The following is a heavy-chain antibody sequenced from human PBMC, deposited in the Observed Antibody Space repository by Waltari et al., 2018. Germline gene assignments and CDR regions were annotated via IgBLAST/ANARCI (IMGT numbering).Heavy chain of an antibody. D-gene: IGHD6-19*01. J-gene: IGHJ4*02. CDR3: ATQWPMYYFDY. CDR2: SYYSGNT. V-gene: IGHV4-39*07. CDR1: GGSISSSSSY. Sequence: QLQLQESGPGLVKPSEPLSLTCTVSGGSISSSSSYWGWIRHPPGKGREGIGSSYYSGNTYYNPSLKSRVTISGDTSKNQFSLKLSSVTAADTAVYYCATQWPMYYFDYWGQGTLVPVSS.